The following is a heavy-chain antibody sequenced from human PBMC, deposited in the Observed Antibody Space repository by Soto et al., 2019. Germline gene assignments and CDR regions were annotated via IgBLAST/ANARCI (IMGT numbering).Heavy chain of an antibody. D-gene: IGHD3-10*01. Sequence: ASVKVSCKASGSSFTTYGISWVRQAPGQGLEWLGWINTHNGNTNYAQNLQGRVIMTADTSTSTAYMELRSLRSDDTAIYYCTREGSAPYYYYGMDAWGQGTTVTVSS. V-gene: IGHV1-18*01. CDR1: GSSFTTYG. CDR3: TREGSAPYYYYGMDA. J-gene: IGHJ6*02. CDR2: INTHNGNT.